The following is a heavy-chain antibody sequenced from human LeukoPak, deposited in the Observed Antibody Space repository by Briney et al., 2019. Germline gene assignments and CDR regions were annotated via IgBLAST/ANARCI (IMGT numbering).Heavy chain of an antibody. D-gene: IGHD6-19*01. CDR1: GGSIRSYY. J-gene: IGHJ4*02. CDR3: ARAPEFSSGWLLDY. Sequence: SETLSLTCTVAGGSIRSYYWSWIRQPAEKGMEWIGRIYISGSTNYNPSLKSRVTMSVDTSKNQFSLKLSSVTAADTAMYYCARAPEFSSGWLLDYWGQGTLVTVSS. CDR2: IYISGST. V-gene: IGHV4-4*07.